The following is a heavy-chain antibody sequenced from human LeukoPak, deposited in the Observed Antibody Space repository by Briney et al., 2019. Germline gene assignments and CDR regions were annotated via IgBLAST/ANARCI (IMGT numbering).Heavy chain of an antibody. CDR3: ARSRSSGWYWDY. D-gene: IGHD6-19*01. V-gene: IGHV3-53*01. Sequence: QAGGSLRLSCAASGFTFGTYAMNWVRQAPGKGLEWVSVIEDGGRTHYADSVKGRFTFSRDNSKNTLYLQMDSLRAEDTAVYYCARSRSSGWYWDYWGQGTLVTVSS. CDR2: IEDGGRT. CDR1: GFTFGTYA. J-gene: IGHJ4*02.